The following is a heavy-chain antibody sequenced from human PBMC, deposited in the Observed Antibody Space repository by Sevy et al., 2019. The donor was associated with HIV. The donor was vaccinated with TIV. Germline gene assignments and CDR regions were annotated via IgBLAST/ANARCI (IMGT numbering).Heavy chain of an antibody. D-gene: IGHD2-2*01. CDR1: GGSFSGYY. CDR2: INHSGST. Sequence: SKTLSLTCAVHGGSFSGYYWNWIRQPPGKGLEWIGEINHSGSTNYNPSLKSRVTISVDTSKNQFPLKLSSVTAADTAVYYCARSPPIVVVPGAPSWFDPWGQGTLVTVSS. J-gene: IGHJ5*02. V-gene: IGHV4-34*01. CDR3: ARSPPIVVVPGAPSWFDP.